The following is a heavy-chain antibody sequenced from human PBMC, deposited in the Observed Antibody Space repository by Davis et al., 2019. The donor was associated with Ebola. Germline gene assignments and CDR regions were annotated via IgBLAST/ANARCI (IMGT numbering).Heavy chain of an antibody. J-gene: IGHJ4*02. Sequence: PSETLSLTCTVSGGSVSSGSYYWSWIRQPPGKGLEWIGYIYYSGSTNYNPSLKSRVTISVDTSKNQFSLKLSSVTAADTAVYYCARGPIFGVVIIPVFDYWGQGTLVTVSS. CDR2: IYYSGST. V-gene: IGHV4-61*01. D-gene: IGHD3-3*01. CDR3: ARGPIFGVVIIPVFDY. CDR1: GGSVSSGSYY.